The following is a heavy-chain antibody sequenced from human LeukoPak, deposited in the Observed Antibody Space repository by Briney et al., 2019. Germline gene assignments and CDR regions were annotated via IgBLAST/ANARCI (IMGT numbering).Heavy chain of an antibody. CDR3: ARGRGSFDY. CDR1: GGTFSSYA. D-gene: IGHD2-15*01. J-gene: IGHJ4*02. Sequence: ASVKVSCKASGGTFSSYAISWVRQAPGRGLEWMGGIIPIFGTAKNAQKFQGRVTITADEPTSTAYMELSSLRPEDTAVYYCARGRGSFDYWGQGTLVTVSS. CDR2: IIPIFGTA. V-gene: IGHV1-69*01.